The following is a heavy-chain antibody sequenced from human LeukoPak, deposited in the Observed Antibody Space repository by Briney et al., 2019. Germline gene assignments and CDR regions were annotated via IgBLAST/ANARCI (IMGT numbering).Heavy chain of an antibody. D-gene: IGHD3-10*01. Sequence: GGSLRLSCAASGCTFSDHYMDWVRQAPGKGLEWVGRTRNKANSYTTEYAASVKGRFTISRDDSKNSLYLQMNTLKTEDTAVYYCARDNGGSGTFLDYWGQGTLVTVSS. V-gene: IGHV3-72*01. CDR3: ARDNGGSGTFLDY. CDR2: TRNKANSYTT. CDR1: GCTFSDHY. J-gene: IGHJ4*02.